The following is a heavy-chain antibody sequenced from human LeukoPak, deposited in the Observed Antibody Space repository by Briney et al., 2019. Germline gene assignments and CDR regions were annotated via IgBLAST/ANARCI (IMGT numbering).Heavy chain of an antibody. V-gene: IGHV3-30-3*01. J-gene: IGHJ4*02. CDR2: ISYDGSNK. CDR1: GFTFSSYA. Sequence: GGSLRLSCAASGFTFSSYAMHWVRQAPGKGLEWVAVISYDGSNKYYADSVKGRFTISRDNSKNTLYLQMNSLRAEDTAVYYCARDRLVGASPLGYWGQGTLVTVSS. CDR3: ARDRLVGASPLGY. D-gene: IGHD1-26*01.